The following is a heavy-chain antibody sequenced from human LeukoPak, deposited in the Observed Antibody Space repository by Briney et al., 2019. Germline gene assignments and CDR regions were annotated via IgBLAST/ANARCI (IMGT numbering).Heavy chain of an antibody. Sequence: SETLSLTCTVSGDSISSSSYYWGWIRQPPGKGLEWIGSIYYSGSTYYNPSLKSRVTISVDTSKNQLSLKLSSVTAADTAVYYCARVGPWVNPDYYYYYMDVWGKGTTVTVSS. V-gene: IGHV4-39*07. CDR1: GDSISSSSYY. D-gene: IGHD1-14*01. CDR3: ARVGPWVNPDYYYYYMDV. CDR2: IYYSGST. J-gene: IGHJ6*03.